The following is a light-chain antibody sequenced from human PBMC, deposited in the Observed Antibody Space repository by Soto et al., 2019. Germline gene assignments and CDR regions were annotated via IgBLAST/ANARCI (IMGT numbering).Light chain of an antibody. J-gene: IGKJ1*01. CDR2: DAS. CDR1: QSISSW. Sequence: DIQMTQSPSTLSASVGDRVTITCRASQSISSWLAWYQQKPGKAPKLLIYDASSLESGVPSRFSGSRSGTEFTLTISSLQPDDFAIYYCQQYNSYSPWTFCQGTKVELK. V-gene: IGKV1-5*01. CDR3: QQYNSYSPWT.